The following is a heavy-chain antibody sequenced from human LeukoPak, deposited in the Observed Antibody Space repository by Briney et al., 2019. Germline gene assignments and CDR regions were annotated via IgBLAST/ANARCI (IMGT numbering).Heavy chain of an antibody. J-gene: IGHJ4*02. Sequence: GGSLRLSCAASGFYFSTYVMGWVRQAPGKGLEWVAGISGGGGTTFYAGSVQGRFTISRDNAKNSLYLQMNSLRAEDTAVYYCARVTSGLDYWGQGTLVTVSS. CDR1: GFYFSTYV. CDR3: ARVTSGLDY. CDR2: ISGGGGTT. V-gene: IGHV3-23*01.